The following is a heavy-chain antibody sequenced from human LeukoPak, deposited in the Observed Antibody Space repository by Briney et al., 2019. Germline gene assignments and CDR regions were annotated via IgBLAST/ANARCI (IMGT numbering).Heavy chain of an antibody. CDR1: GFTFSSYE. CDR2: ISSSGSTI. V-gene: IGHV3-48*03. D-gene: IGHD3-22*01. J-gene: IGHJ5*02. CDR3: ARDYYDSSSYPITADS. Sequence: PGGTLRLSCEASGFTFSSYEMNWVRQAPGKGLEWVSHISSSGSTIYYADSVKGRFTISRDNARNSLYLQMNSLRAEDTAVYYCARDYYDSSSYPITADSWGQGTLVTVSS.